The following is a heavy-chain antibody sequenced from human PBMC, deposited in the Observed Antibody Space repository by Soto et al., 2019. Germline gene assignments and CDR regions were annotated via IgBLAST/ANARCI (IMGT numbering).Heavy chain of an antibody. CDR3: ARDSYCISTSCYKGPSYGMDV. V-gene: IGHV1-69*13. J-gene: IGHJ6*02. D-gene: IGHD2-2*02. CDR1: GGTFSSYA. CDR2: IIPIFGTA. Sequence: SVKVSCKASGGTFSSYAISWVRQAPGQGLEWMGGIIPIFGTANYAQKSQGRVTITADESTSTAYMELSSLRSEDTAVYYCARDSYCISTSCYKGPSYGMDVWGQGTTVTVSS.